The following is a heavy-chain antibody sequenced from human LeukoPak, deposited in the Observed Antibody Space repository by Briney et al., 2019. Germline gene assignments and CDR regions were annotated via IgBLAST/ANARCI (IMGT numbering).Heavy chain of an antibody. J-gene: IGHJ4*02. D-gene: IGHD2-2*02. Sequence: ETLSLTCTVSGYSISSGYYWGWIRQPPGKGLEWIGSIYHSGSTYYNPSLKSRVTISVDTSKNQFSLKLSSVTAADTAVYYCARVDQLLYYYFDYWGQGTLSPSPQ. CDR3: ARVDQLLYYYFDY. V-gene: IGHV4-38-2*02. CDR2: IYHSGST. CDR1: GYSISSGYY.